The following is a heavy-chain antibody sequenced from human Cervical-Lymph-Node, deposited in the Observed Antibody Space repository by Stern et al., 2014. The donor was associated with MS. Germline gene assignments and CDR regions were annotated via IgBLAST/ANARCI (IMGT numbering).Heavy chain of an antibody. V-gene: IGHV2-5*02. CDR2: IYWDDDE. CDR3: ACRRGIGWFDP. Sequence: QITLKASGPTLVKPTQTLTLTCTFSGFSPSTSGVGVGWIRKPPGKALEWLALIYWDDDERYSPSLQSRLTITKDTSKNQVVLTMTNVDPVDTATYYCACRRGIGWFDPWGQGTLVTVSS. D-gene: IGHD6-13*01. J-gene: IGHJ5*02. CDR1: GFSPSTSGVG.